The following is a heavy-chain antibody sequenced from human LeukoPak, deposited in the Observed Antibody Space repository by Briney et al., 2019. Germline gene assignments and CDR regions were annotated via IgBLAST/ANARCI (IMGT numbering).Heavy chain of an antibody. CDR2: MNTKSGNT. Sequence: VASVTVSFMASGYTFTSYDINWVRQATGQGLEWMGWMNTKSGNTGYPQKFQGRVTMTRNTSISTAYMELSSLRSEDTAVYYCARGRDEFSDAFDIWGQGTMVTVSS. CDR3: ARGRDEFSDAFDI. D-gene: IGHD3-10*01. V-gene: IGHV1-8*01. J-gene: IGHJ3*02. CDR1: GYTFTSYD.